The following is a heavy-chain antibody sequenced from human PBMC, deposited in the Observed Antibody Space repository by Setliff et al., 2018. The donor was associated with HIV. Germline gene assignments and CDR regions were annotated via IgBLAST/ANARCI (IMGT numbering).Heavy chain of an antibody. D-gene: IGHD6-19*01. Sequence: ASVKVSCKASGYTFTSYGISWVRQAPGQGLEWMGWISAYNGNTNYAQKLQGRVTMTTDTSTRTAYMELRSLRSDDTAVYYCARDPRYTSVWFRNGGVDFWGQGTLVTVSS. J-gene: IGHJ4*02. V-gene: IGHV1-18*01. CDR1: GYTFTSYG. CDR2: ISAYNGNT. CDR3: ARDPRYTSVWFRNGGVDF.